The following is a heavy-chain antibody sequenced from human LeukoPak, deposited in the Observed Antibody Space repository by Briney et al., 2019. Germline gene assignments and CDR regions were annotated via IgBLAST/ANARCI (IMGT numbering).Heavy chain of an antibody. V-gene: IGHV4-59*08. D-gene: IGHD5/OR15-5a*01. CDR3: AKYVSTGWFDP. Sequence: KPSETLSLTSTVSGGSINGYYWAWVRQPPGEGLEWIGYIYYSGSTNYNPSLKSRVTISVDTSENQFSLKLTSVTAADTAVYYCAKYVSTGWFDPWGQGTLVTVSS. CDR1: GGSINGYY. CDR2: IYYSGST. J-gene: IGHJ5*02.